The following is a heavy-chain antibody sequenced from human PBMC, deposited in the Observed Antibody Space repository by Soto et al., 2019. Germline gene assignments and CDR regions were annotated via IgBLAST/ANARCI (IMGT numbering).Heavy chain of an antibody. J-gene: IGHJ3*02. Sequence: GGSLRLSCAVSGFPFSFYGFHWVRQSPGKGLEWLGVIVSDGSAIYHADSLEGRFFISRDNSKDILYLQMNSLRVEDTAVYYCARDDAFDNENGFDMRGQGTMVTVS. V-gene: IGHV3-33*01. CDR1: GFPFSFYG. CDR3: ARDDAFDNENGFDM. CDR2: IVSDGSAI. D-gene: IGHD3-3*02.